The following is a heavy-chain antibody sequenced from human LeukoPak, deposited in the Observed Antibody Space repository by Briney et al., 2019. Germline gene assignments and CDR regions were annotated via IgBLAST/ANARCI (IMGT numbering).Heavy chain of an antibody. D-gene: IGHD5-18*01. CDR2: INPNSGGT. Sequence: ASVKVSCKASGYTFTGYYMHWVRQAPGQGLEWMGRINPNSGGTNYAQKFQGRVTMTRDTSISTAYMELSRLRSDDTAVYYCTRNTAGARYFQRWGQGTLVTVSS. CDR3: TRNTAGARYFQR. CDR1: GYTFTGYY. V-gene: IGHV1-2*06. J-gene: IGHJ1*01.